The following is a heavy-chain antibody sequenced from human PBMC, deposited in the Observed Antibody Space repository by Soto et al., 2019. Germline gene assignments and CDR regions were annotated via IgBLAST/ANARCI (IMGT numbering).Heavy chain of an antibody. CDR2: LIPIFGTP. CDR1: GGTFNNNG. CDR3: AIDRMHFDRTGYSGTRLFDP. D-gene: IGHD3-22*01. V-gene: IGHV1-69*13. J-gene: IGHJ5*02. Sequence: SVKVSCKASGGTFNNNGVTWVRQAPGQGLEWMGGLIPIFGTPSYAQRFQGRVTIIADESTSTAYMELSSLTSEDTAVYYCAIDRMHFDRTGYSGTRLFDPWGQGTLVTVSS.